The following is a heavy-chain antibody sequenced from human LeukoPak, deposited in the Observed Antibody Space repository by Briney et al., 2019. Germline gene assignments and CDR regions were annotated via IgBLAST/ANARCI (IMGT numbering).Heavy chain of an antibody. D-gene: IGHD4-17*01. CDR3: ARGDYGDYISDYYYYGMDV. Sequence: GPSVKLSCKASGGTFSSYAISWVRQAPGQGLEWMGGIIPIFGTANYAQKFQGRVTITADKSTSTAYMELSSLRSEDTAVYYCARGDYGDYISDYYYYGMDVWGKGTTVTVSS. V-gene: IGHV1-69*06. CDR2: IIPIFGTA. CDR1: GGTFSSYA. J-gene: IGHJ6*04.